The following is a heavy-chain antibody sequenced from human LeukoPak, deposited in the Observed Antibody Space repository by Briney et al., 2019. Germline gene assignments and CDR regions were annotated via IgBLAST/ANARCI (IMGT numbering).Heavy chain of an antibody. J-gene: IGHJ3*02. V-gene: IGHV1-24*01. D-gene: IGHD3-3*01. CDR3: ATPFGADAFDI. Sequence: ASVKVSCKVSGYTLTELSMRWVRQAPGKGVEWMGGFDHEDGETIYAQEFQGIVTMTEDTSTDTAYKELSRLRSEDTAVYYCATPFGADAFDIWRQGTMVTVSS. CDR1: GYTLTELS. CDR2: FDHEDGET.